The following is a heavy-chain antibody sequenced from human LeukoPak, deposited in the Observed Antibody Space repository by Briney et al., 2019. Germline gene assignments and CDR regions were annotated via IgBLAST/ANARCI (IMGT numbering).Heavy chain of an antibody. CDR1: GFTFSSYW. V-gene: IGHV3-74*01. J-gene: IGHJ6*04. D-gene: IGHD1-26*01. CDR3: TRKSGHYYGMDV. CDR2: IKSDGSDI. Sequence: PGGSLRLSCAASGFTFSSYWMHRVRQAPGKGLVWVSRIKSDGSDIIYADSVKGRFTISTDNAKNMLYLEMNSLRGEDTAVYSCTRKSGHYYGMDVWGKGTTVTVSS.